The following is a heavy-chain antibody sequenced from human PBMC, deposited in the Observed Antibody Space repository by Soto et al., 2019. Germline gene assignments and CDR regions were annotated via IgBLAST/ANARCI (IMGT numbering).Heavy chain of an antibody. D-gene: IGHD5-12*01. CDR1: GDTFTGYY. CDR2: INPNSGVT. Sequence: QVQLVQSGAEVKKPGASVTVSCRASGDTFTGYYMHWVRQAPGQGLEWMGWINPNSGVTKYAQKFQGWGTMTRDTSIRTVYMQLSRLRSDDTAVYYCARESGGATATLDYYYCYMDVWGTGTTVTVSS. J-gene: IGHJ6*03. V-gene: IGHV1-2*04. CDR3: ARESGGATATLDYYYCYMDV.